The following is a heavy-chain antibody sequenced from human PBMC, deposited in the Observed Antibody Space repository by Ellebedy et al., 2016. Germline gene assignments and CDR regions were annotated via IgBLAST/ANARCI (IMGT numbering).Heavy chain of an antibody. V-gene: IGHV3-33*08. CDR1: GFTFSSYG. Sequence: GESLKISCAASGFTFSSYGMHWVRQAPGKGLEWVAVIWYDGSNKYYADSVKGRFTISRDNSKNTLYLQMNSLRAEDTAVYYCARDRLQLVDYYYYYMDVWGKGTTVTVSS. CDR2: IWYDGSNK. D-gene: IGHD6-13*01. J-gene: IGHJ6*03. CDR3: ARDRLQLVDYYYYYMDV.